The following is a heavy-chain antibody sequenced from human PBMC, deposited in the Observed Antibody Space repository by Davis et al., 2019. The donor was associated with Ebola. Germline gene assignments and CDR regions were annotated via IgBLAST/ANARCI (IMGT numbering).Heavy chain of an antibody. CDR3: TRTPAAGL. J-gene: IGHJ4*02. V-gene: IGHV3-15*01. CDR1: GFTFSNAW. CDR2: IKSKTDGGTA. Sequence: GESLKISCEASGFTFSNAWMNWVRQAPGKGLEWVGRIKSKTDGGTADYAAPVKTRFTISRDDSKNTLYLQMNSLKSEDTAVYYCTRTPAAGLWGQGTLVTVSS. D-gene: IGHD6-13*01.